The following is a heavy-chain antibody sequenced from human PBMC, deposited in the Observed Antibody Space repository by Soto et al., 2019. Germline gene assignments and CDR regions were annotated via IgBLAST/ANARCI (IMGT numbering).Heavy chain of an antibody. J-gene: IGHJ4*02. V-gene: IGHV3-23*01. CDR2: ISGSGGST. D-gene: IGHD3-22*01. Sequence: PGGSLRLSCAASEFIFANYAMNWVRQAPGKGLEWVSAISGSGGSTYYADSVKGRFTISRDNSKNTLNLQMNSLRAEDTAVYYCAKEITMIVVVISHFDYWGQGTLVTVSS. CDR1: EFIFANYA. CDR3: AKEITMIVVVISHFDY.